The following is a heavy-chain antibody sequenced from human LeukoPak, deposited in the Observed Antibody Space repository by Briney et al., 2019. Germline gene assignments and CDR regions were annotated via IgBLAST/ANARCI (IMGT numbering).Heavy chain of an antibody. V-gene: IGHV3-30*18. CDR1: GFTFSSYG. D-gene: IGHD3-10*01. CDR2: ISYDGGKR. Sequence: PGGSLRLSCAASGFTFSSYGIHWVRQAPGKGLEWVAVISYDGGKRYYADSVKGRFTISRDNTNNTLYLQMNNLRAEDTAVYYCAKSGSGYYYGSGSYLVDFWGQGTLVTVSS. CDR3: AKSGSGYYYGSGSYLVDF. J-gene: IGHJ4*02.